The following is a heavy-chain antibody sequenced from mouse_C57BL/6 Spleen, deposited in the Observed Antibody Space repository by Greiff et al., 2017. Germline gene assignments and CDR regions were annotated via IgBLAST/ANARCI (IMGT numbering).Heavy chain of an antibody. D-gene: IGHD2-5*01. V-gene: IGHV1-69*01. CDR3: ARRAYYRNYGAMDY. CDR1: GYTFTSYW. Sequence: QVQLQQPGAELVMPGASVKLSCKASGYTFTSYWMHWVKQRPGQGLEWIGEIDPSDSYTNYNQKFKGKSTLTVDKSSSTAYMQLSSLTSEDSAVYYCARRAYYRNYGAMDYWGQGTSVTVAS. CDR2: IDPSDSYT. J-gene: IGHJ4*01.